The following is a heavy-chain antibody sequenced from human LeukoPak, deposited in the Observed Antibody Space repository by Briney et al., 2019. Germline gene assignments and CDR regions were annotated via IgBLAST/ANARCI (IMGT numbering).Heavy chain of an antibody. CDR2: MNPNSGNT. J-gene: IGHJ3*02. Sequence: ASVKVSCKASGYTFTSYDINWVRQATGQGLEWMGWMNPNSGNTGYAQKFQGRVTITRNTSISTAYMELSSLRSEDTAVYYCARKSYDFWSVTDASDIWGQGTMVTVSS. CDR1: GYTFTSYD. V-gene: IGHV1-8*03. D-gene: IGHD3-3*01. CDR3: ARKSYDFWSVTDASDI.